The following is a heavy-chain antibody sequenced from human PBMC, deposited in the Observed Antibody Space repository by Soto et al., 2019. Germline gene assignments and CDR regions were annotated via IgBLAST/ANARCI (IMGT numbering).Heavy chain of an antibody. CDR3: ASTPNIDYYYYGMDV. CDR2: IIPIFGTA. D-gene: IGHD5-12*01. J-gene: IGHJ6*02. Sequence: SVKVSCKASGGTFSSYAISWVRQAPGQGLEWMGGIIPIFGTANYAQKFQGRVTITADESTSTAYMELSSLRSEDTAVYYCASTPNIDYYYYGMDVWGQGTKVTVSS. CDR1: GGTFSSYA. V-gene: IGHV1-69*13.